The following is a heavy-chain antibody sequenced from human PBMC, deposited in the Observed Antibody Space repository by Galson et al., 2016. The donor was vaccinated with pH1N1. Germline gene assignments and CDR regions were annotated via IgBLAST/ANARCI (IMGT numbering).Heavy chain of an antibody. J-gene: IGHJ5*02. CDR1: GYTFTSYG. D-gene: IGHD3-16*01. CDR2: INPDSGGT. V-gene: IGHV1-2*02. CDR3: TRVGRLRSDFDP. Sequence: SVKVSCKASGYTFTSYGISWVRQAPGQGLEWMGWINPDSGGTNYAQRFQGRVTMTRDTSISTAYMELSRLTSDDTAVYYCTRVGRLRSDFDPWGQETLVTVSS.